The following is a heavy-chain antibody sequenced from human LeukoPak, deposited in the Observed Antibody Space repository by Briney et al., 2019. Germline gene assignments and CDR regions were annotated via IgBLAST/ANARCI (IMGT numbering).Heavy chain of an antibody. D-gene: IGHD6-19*01. Sequence: SETLSLTCTVSGGSITSGYYWGWIRQPPGKGLEWIGSIYHSGDTYYNPSLKSRVTISVDTSKNQFSLKLDSVTAADTAVYYCAKGTSSGWYYFDYWGQGTLVTVSS. CDR1: GGSITSGYY. V-gene: IGHV4-38-2*02. J-gene: IGHJ4*02. CDR2: IYHSGDT. CDR3: AKGTSSGWYYFDY.